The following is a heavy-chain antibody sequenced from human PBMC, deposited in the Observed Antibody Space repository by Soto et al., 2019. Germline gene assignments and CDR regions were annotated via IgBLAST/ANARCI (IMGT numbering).Heavy chain of an antibody. V-gene: IGHV1-3*01. CDR2: INAGNGNT. J-gene: IGHJ6*02. Sequence: EASVKVSCKASGYTFTSYAMHWVRQAPGQRLEWMGWINAGNGNTKYSQKFQGRVTITRDTSASTAYMELSSLRSEDTAVYYCALGYSSSSGNYYYGMDVWGQGTTVTVSS. CDR1: GYTFTSYA. CDR3: ALGYSSSSGNYYYGMDV. D-gene: IGHD6-6*01.